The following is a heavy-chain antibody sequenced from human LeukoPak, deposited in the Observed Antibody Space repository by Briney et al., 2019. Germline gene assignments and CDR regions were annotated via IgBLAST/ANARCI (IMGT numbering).Heavy chain of an antibody. CDR2: IYWDDDK. CDR3: AHRRLSAERRGMMANWFDP. Sequence: SGPTLVKPTQTLTLTCTFSGFSLSTSGVGVGWIRQPPGKALEWLALIYWDDDKRYSPSLKSRLTITKDTSKNQVVLTMTNMDPVDTATYYCAHRRLSAERRGMMANWFDPWGQGTLVTVSS. D-gene: IGHD5-24*01. CDR1: GFSLSTSGVG. J-gene: IGHJ5*02. V-gene: IGHV2-5*02.